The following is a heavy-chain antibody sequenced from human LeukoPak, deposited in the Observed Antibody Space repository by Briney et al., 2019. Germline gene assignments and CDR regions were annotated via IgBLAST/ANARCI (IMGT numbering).Heavy chain of an antibody. V-gene: IGHV3-7*01. J-gene: IGHJ6*02. Sequence: GGSLRLSCAASGFTFSDYYMSWIRQAPGKGLEWVANIKQDGSEKCYVDSVKGRFTISRDNAKNSLHLQMNSLRAEDTAVYYCARADIVATIMRYYYYGMDVWGQGTTVTVSS. CDR1: GFTFSDYY. CDR3: ARADIVATIMRYYYYGMDV. CDR2: IKQDGSEK. D-gene: IGHD5-12*01.